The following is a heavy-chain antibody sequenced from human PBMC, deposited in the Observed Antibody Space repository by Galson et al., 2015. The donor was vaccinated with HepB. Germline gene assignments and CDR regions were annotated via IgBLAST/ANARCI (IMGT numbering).Heavy chain of an antibody. J-gene: IGHJ6*02. CDR2: IWYDGSNK. CDR3: AREPSYYYGSGMDG. Sequence: SLRLSCAASGFTFSSYGMHWVRQAPGKGLEWVAVIWYDGSNKYYADSVKGRFTISRDNSKNTLYLQMNSLRAEDTAVYYCAREPSYYYGSGMDGWGQGTTVTVSS. D-gene: IGHD3-10*01. CDR1: GFTFSSYG. V-gene: IGHV3-33*08.